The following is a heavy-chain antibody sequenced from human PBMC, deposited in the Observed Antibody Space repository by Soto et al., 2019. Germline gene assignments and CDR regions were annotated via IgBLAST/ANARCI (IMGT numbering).Heavy chain of an antibody. V-gene: IGHV3-53*01. D-gene: IGHD3-22*01. Sequence: EVQLVESGGGLIQPGGSLRLSCAASGFTVSSHYMSWVRQAPGKGLEWVSVIYSGGSIYYADSVKGRFTISRDNSKNTLYLQMNSLRPEDTALYYCAKSGTTMIVKGAFDSWGQGTMVTVSS. CDR1: GFTVSSHY. J-gene: IGHJ3*02. CDR2: IYSGGSI. CDR3: AKSGTTMIVKGAFDS.